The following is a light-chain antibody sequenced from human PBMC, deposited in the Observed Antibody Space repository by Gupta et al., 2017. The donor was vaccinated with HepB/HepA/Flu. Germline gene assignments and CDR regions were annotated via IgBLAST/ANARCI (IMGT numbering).Light chain of an antibody. CDR1: SSNIGSNT. Sequence: HSVLTQPPSPSAAPGPRVTISCSGSSSNIGSNTVNWYHQLPRTAPKLLIYSSDRRPPGGPDRFSGSKSGTAASLAISGLQSEDEADYYCVAWDDSLNGLVFGGGTKLTVL. CDR3: VAWDDSLNGLV. V-gene: IGLV1-44*01. CDR2: SSD. J-gene: IGLJ3*02.